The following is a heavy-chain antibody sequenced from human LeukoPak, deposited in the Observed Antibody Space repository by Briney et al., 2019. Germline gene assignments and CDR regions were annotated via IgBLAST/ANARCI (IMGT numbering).Heavy chain of an antibody. CDR1: GYTFTSYY. CDR3: ARHSSGWYRAFDI. J-gene: IGHJ3*02. CDR2: INPSGGST. Sequence: ASVKVSCKASGYTFTSYYMHWARQAPGQGLEWMGIINPSGGSTSYAQKFQGRVTMTRDTSTSTVYMELSSLRSEDTAVYYCARHSSGWYRAFDIWGQGTMVTVSS. D-gene: IGHD6-19*01. V-gene: IGHV1-46*01.